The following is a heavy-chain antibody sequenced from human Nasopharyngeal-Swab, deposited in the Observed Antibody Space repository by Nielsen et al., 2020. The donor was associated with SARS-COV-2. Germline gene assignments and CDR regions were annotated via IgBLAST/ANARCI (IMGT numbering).Heavy chain of an antibody. CDR2: IYYSGST. V-gene: IGHV4-39*07. CDR3: ARDEHAGYDRDHYCYYGMDV. D-gene: IGHD5-12*01. CDR1: GGSISSSSYY. J-gene: IGHJ6*02. Sequence: SETLSLTCTVSGGSISSSSYYWGWIRQPPGKGLEWIGSIYYSGSTYYNPSLKSRVSISVDTSANQFSLKLSSLTAADTAVYYCARDEHAGYDRDHYCYYGMDVWGQGTPVTVSS.